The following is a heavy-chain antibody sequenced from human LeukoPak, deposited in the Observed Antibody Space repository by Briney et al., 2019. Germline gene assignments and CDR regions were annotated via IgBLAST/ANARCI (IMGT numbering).Heavy chain of an antibody. J-gene: IGHJ2*01. V-gene: IGHV3-11*01. CDR1: GFTFSDYY. Sequence: GGSLRLSCAASGFTFSDYYMSWIRQAPGKGLEWVSYISISGTITIIYYSVSVKCPFTISSDDAENSVYLHSHSLRAEATAVYYCGRYAVRENWYFDLWGRGTLVTVSS. CDR3: GRYAVRENWYFDL. D-gene: IGHD3-10*01. CDR2: ISISGTITII.